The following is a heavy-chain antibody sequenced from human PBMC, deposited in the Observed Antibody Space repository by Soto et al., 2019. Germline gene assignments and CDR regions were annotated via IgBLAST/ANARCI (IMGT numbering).Heavy chain of an antibody. J-gene: IGHJ6*02. Sequence: SETLSLTCTVSGGSISSYYWSWIRQPPGKGLEWIGYIYYSGSTNYNPSLKSRVTISVDTSKNQFSLKLSSVTAADTAVYYCARLIKTTWDGYYYYYGMDVWGQGTTVTVSS. CDR2: IYYSGST. CDR3: ARLIKTTWDGYYYYYGMDV. V-gene: IGHV4-59*08. D-gene: IGHD4-4*01. CDR1: GGSISSYY.